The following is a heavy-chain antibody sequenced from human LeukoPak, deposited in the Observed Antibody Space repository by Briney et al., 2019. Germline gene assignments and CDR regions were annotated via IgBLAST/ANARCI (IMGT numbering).Heavy chain of an antibody. CDR3: ARDGREGTYYYYYMDV. CDR1: GFTFSTYG. D-gene: IGHD3-10*01. J-gene: IGHJ6*03. CDR2: IWYDGSNK. V-gene: IGHV3-33*01. Sequence: GGSLRLSCAASGFTFSTYGMHWVRQAPGKGLEWVAVIWYDGSNKYYADSVKGRFTISRDNSKNTLYLQMNSLRAEDTAVYYCARDGREGTYYYYYMDVWGKGTTVTVSS.